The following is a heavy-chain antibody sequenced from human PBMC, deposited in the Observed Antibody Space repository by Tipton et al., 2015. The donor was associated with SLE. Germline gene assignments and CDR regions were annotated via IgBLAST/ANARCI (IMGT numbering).Heavy chain of an antibody. CDR2: INHSGST. J-gene: IGHJ3*02. CDR1: GGSFSGYY. Sequence: TLSLTCAVYGGSFSGYYWSWIRQPPGKGLEWIGEINHSGSTNYNPFLKSRVTISVDTSKNQFSLKLSSVTAADTAVYYCASCLGLARAFDIWGQGTMVTVSS. CDR3: ASCLGLARAFDI. D-gene: IGHD7-27*01. V-gene: IGHV4-34*01.